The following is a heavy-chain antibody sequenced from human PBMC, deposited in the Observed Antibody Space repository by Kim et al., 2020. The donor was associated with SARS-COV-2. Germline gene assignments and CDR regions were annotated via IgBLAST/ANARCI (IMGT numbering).Heavy chain of an antibody. CDR2: IIPIFGTA. V-gene: IGHV1-69*13. Sequence: SVKVSCKASGGTFSSYAISWVRQAPGQGLEWMGGIIPIFGTANYAQKFQGRVTITADESTSTAYMELSSLRSEDTAVYYCASSNYYDSSGYRAFDIWGQGTMVTVSS. CDR3: ASSNYYDSSGYRAFDI. CDR1: GGTFSSYA. J-gene: IGHJ3*02. D-gene: IGHD3-22*01.